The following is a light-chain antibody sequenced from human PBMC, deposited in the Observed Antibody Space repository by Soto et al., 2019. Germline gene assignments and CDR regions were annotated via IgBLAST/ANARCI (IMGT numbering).Light chain of an antibody. CDR1: SFGVGSYNF. V-gene: IGLV2-8*01. CDR3: SSYAGSDNWV. CDR2: EVS. J-gene: IGLJ3*02. Sequence: QSVVTQPPSASGSPGQSVTISCTGSSFGVGSYNFVSWYQQHPGKAPKLLIYEVSKSPSGVPDRFSASKSGNTASLTVSGLQTEDEADYYCSSYAGSDNWVFGGGTKLTVL.